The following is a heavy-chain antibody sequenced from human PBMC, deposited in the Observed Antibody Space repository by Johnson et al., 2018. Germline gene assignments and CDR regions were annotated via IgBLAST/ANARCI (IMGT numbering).Heavy chain of an antibody. CDR3: ARGGYHQRFGEYYYGMDV. Sequence: QVQLVESGAEVKKPGSSVKVSCKASGGTFSSYAISWVRQAPGQGLEWLGGIIPLFGTANYAQKFQGRVTITADESTSTAYMELSSLGSEDTAVYYWARGGYHQRFGEYYYGMDVWGQGTTVTVSS. CDR1: GGTFSSYA. CDR2: IIPLFGTA. J-gene: IGHJ6*02. V-gene: IGHV1-69*01. D-gene: IGHD3-10*01.